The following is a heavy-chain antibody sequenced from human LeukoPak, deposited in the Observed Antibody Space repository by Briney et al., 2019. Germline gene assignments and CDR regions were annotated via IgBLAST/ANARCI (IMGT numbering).Heavy chain of an antibody. CDR3: TGSRVRGVITADY. J-gene: IGHJ4*02. Sequence: NPGGSLRLSCTVSGFTFGDYAMSWFRQAPGKGLEWVGFIRSKVYGGTTEYAASVKGRFTISRDDSKSIAYLQMNSLKTEDTAVYYCTGSRVRGVITADYWGQGTLVTVSS. D-gene: IGHD3-10*01. CDR1: GFTFGDYA. V-gene: IGHV3-49*05. CDR2: IRSKVYGGTT.